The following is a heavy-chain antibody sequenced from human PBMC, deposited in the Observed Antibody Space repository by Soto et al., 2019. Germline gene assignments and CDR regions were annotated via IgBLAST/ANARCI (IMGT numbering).Heavy chain of an antibody. J-gene: IGHJ5*02. Sequence: QVQLVQSGAEVKKPGSSVKVSCKASGGTFSSYAISWVRQAPGQGLEWMGGIIPIFGTANYAQKFQGRVTITGDESTSTAYMELSSLRSEDTAVYYCARVGYYDFWSGNNWFDPWGQGTLVTVSS. CDR2: IIPIFGTA. CDR1: GGTFSSYA. CDR3: ARVGYYDFWSGNNWFDP. D-gene: IGHD3-3*01. V-gene: IGHV1-69*01.